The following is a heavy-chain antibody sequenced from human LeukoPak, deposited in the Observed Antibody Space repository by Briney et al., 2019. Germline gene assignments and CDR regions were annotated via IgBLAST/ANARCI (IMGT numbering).Heavy chain of an antibody. V-gene: IGHV3-72*01. CDR3: ASGSYASSNYPS. Sequence: PGGSLRLSCAASGFIFSDHYMDWVRRAPGKGLEWVGRIRNKANSYTTEYAASVKGRFTISRDDSKNSLYLQMNSLKSEDTAVYYCASGSYASSNYPSWGQGTLVTVSS. CDR1: GFIFSDHY. D-gene: IGHD3-22*01. CDR2: IRNKANSYTT. J-gene: IGHJ4*02.